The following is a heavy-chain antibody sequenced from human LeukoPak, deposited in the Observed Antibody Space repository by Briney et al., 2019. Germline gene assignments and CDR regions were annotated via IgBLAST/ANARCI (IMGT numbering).Heavy chain of an antibody. J-gene: IGHJ3*02. CDR3: ARYIVSYPHDAFDI. V-gene: IGHV4-34*01. Sequence: SSETLSLTCAVYGGSFSGYYWSWIRQPPGKGLEWIGEIYHSGSTNYNPSLKSRVTISVDKSKKQFSLKLSSVTAADTAFYYCARYIVSYPHDAFDIWGQGTMVTVSS. D-gene: IGHD1-26*01. CDR1: GGSFSGYY. CDR2: IYHSGST.